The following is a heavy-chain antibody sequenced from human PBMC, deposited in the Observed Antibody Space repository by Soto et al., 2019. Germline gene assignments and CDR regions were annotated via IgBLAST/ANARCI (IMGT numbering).Heavy chain of an antibody. V-gene: IGHV4-31*11. D-gene: IGHD3-10*01. J-gene: IGHJ4*02. CDR1: GGSISSGGYY. Sequence: SETLSLTCAVSGGSISSGGYYWSWIRQHPGRGLEWIGYIYYGGSTNYNPALKSRVTISGDTSKNQFSLKLSSVTAADTAVYFCARGASGSFDNWGQGTLVTVSS. CDR2: IYYGGST. CDR3: ARGASGSFDN.